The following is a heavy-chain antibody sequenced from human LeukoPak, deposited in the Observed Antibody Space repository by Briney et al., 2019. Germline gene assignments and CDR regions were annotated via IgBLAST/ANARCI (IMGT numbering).Heavy chain of an antibody. V-gene: IGHV3-23*01. CDR2: ISGSGGST. CDR1: GFTFTSYA. Sequence: GGSLRLSCAASGFTFTSYAMSWVRQAPGKGLEWVSAISGSGGSTSYADSVKGRFTISRDNSKNTLYLQMNSLRAEDTAVYYCAKDGTAAAGTVVDYWGQGTLVTVSS. D-gene: IGHD6-13*01. CDR3: AKDGTAAAGTVVDY. J-gene: IGHJ4*02.